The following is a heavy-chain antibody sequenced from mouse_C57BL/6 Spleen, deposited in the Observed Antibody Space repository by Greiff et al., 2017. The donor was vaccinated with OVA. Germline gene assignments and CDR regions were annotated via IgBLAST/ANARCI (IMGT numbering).Heavy chain of an antibody. CDR3: TREYYGSSVFGY. V-gene: IGHV5-17*01. D-gene: IGHD1-1*01. Sequence: EVKLVESGGGLVKPGGSLKLSCAASGFTFSDYGMHWVRQAPEKGLEWVAYIISGSSTIYYADTVKGRFTISRDTAKNTLFLQMTRLRSEDTAMYYCTREYYGSSVFGYWGQGTTLTVSS. CDR1: GFTFSDYG. CDR2: IISGSSTI. J-gene: IGHJ2*01.